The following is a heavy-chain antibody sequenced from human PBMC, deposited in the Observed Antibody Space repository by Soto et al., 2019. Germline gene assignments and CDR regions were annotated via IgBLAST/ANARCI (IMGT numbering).Heavy chain of an antibody. D-gene: IGHD3-16*01. CDR2: VGTAGDT. CDR1: GFTFSSYD. J-gene: IGHJ4*02. CDR3: ARAGFGSPFDY. V-gene: IGHV3-13*01. Sequence: EVQLVESGGGVVQPGGSLRLSCAASGFTFSSYDMHWVRQATGKGLEWVSAVGTAGDTYYPGSVKGRFTISRENAKNSLYLQMNSLRAGDTAVYYCARAGFGSPFDYWGQGTLVTVSA.